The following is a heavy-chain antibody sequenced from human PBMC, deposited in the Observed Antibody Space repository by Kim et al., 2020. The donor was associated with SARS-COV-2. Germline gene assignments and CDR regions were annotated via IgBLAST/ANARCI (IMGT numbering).Heavy chain of an antibody. D-gene: IGHD6-13*01. CDR1: GGPISSSSYY. J-gene: IGHJ6*02. V-gene: IGHV4-39*02. CDR2: IYYSGST. CDR3: AGEDSSNWTSAYYFSMDV. Sequence: SETLSLTCTVSGGPISSSSYYWGWIRQPPGKGLEWIGSIYYSGSTYYNPSLKSRVTISVDTSKNQFSLKLSSVTAADTAVYYCAGEDSSNWTSAYYFSMDVWGQGTTVTVSS.